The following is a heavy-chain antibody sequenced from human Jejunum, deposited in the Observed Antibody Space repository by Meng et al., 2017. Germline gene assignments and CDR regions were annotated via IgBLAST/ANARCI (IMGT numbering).Heavy chain of an antibody. CDR3: ARHEVDFDN. J-gene: IGHJ4*02. V-gene: IGHV4-34*02. CDR1: VGFISSYF. Sequence: QVTLLEGGGGEVQPVETVSVASGVYVGFISSYFWSWIRQAPGEGLEWVGEFTSGGTTNYNASIKSRVTISADTSKNQFSLTLSSVSAADTAVYYCARHEVDFDNWGQGTLVTVSS. D-gene: IGHD1-26*01. CDR2: FTSGGTT.